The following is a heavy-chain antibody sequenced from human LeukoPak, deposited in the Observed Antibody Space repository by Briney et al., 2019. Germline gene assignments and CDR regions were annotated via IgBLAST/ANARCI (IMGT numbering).Heavy chain of an antibody. CDR1: GFTFSSYA. J-gene: IGHJ4*01. CDR2: ISDNGGST. Sequence: GGSLRLSCAASGFTFSSYAMSWVRQAPGKGLEWVSTISDNGGSTYYADSVKGRFTISRDNSKNTLYLQMNSLRAEDTAVYYCAKPPPDSSSWLFDYCGHGALVTVSS. CDR3: AKPPPDSSSWLFDY. V-gene: IGHV3-23*01. D-gene: IGHD6-13*01.